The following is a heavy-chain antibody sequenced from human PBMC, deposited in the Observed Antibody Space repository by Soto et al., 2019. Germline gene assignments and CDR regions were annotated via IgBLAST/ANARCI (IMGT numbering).Heavy chain of an antibody. D-gene: IGHD2-2*01. V-gene: IGHV4-59*01. CDR1: GGSISSYY. Sequence: SETLSLTCTVSGGSISSYYWSLIRQPPGKGLEWIGDIYYSGSTNYNPSLKSRVTISVDTSKNQFSPKLSSVAAADTAVYYCARRVGPDAKGWCDPGGQGTLVTVS. J-gene: IGHJ5*02. CDR2: IYYSGST. CDR3: ARRVGPDAKGWCDP.